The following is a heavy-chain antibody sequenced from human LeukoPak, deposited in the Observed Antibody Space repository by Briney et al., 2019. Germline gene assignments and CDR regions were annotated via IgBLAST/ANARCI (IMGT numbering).Heavy chain of an antibody. Sequence: GESLKISRKGSGYNFTSYWIGWVRQMPGKGLEWMGIIYPGDSDTRYSPSFQGQVAISADKSISTAYLQWSSLKASDTAMYYCARLLTSQGTYYYYYMDVWGKGTTVTVSS. CDR2: IYPGDSDT. CDR1: GYNFTSYW. D-gene: IGHD3-10*01. V-gene: IGHV5-51*01. J-gene: IGHJ6*03. CDR3: ARLLTSQGTYYYYYMDV.